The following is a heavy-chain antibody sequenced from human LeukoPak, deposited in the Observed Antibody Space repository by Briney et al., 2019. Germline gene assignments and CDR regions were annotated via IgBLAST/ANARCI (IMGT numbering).Heavy chain of an antibody. D-gene: IGHD6-13*01. J-gene: IGHJ4*02. CDR2: INPNSGGT. Sequence: GASVKVSCKASGYTFTGYYMHWVRQAPGQGLEWMGWINPNSGGTNYAQKFQGRVTMTRDTSISTAYMELSRLRSDDTAVYYCARDFPLTIAAALDYWGQGTLVTVSS. V-gene: IGHV1-2*02. CDR1: GYTFTGYY. CDR3: ARDFPLTIAAALDY.